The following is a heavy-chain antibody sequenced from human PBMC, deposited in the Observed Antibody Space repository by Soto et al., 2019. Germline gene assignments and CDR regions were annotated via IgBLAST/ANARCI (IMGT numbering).Heavy chain of an antibody. CDR3: AREDFYGSGSYSY. Sequence: QVQLVQSGAEVEKPGASVKVSCKASGNTFTSYNINWVRQATGQGLEWMGWMNPNSGNSGFAQKFQGRVTMTRSTSTSTAYMELSSLKSEDTAVYFCAREDFYGSGSYSYWGQGTLVTVSS. J-gene: IGHJ4*02. CDR1: GNTFTSYN. CDR2: MNPNSGNS. D-gene: IGHD3-10*01. V-gene: IGHV1-8*01.